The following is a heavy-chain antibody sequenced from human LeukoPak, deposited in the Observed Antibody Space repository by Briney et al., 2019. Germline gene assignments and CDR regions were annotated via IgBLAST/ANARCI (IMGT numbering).Heavy chain of an antibody. D-gene: IGHD1-1*01. V-gene: IGHV3-48*04. CDR2: IGISSGNT. CDR3: ARDHNYAFDN. Sequence: GGSLRLSCAASGFTFSDYSMNWVRQAPGKGLEWISYIGISSGNTKYADSVKGRFTISGDSAKSSLYLQMNSLRVEDTAAYYCARDHNYAFDNWGQGTLVTVSS. CDR1: GFTFSDYS. J-gene: IGHJ4*02.